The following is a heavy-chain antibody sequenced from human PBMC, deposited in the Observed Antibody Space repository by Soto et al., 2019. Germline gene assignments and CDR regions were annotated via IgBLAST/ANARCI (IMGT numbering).Heavy chain of an antibody. CDR3: AYYDSSGYYGRYDY. Sequence: VKVSCKVSGYTLTELSMHWVRQAPGKGLEWMGGFDPEDGETIYAQKFQGRVTMTEDTSTDTAYMELSSLRSEDTAVYYCAYYDSSGYYGRYDYWGQGTPVTVSS. V-gene: IGHV1-24*01. J-gene: IGHJ4*02. D-gene: IGHD3-22*01. CDR1: GYTLTELS. CDR2: FDPEDGET.